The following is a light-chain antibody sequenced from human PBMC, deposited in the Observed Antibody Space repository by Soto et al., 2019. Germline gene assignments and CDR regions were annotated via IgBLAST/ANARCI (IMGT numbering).Light chain of an antibody. J-gene: IGKJ1*01. CDR3: QQYNSYLWT. V-gene: IGKV1-5*03. CDR1: QSISSW. Sequence: DIQITQSPSTLSASVGDRVTITCRASQSISSWLAWYQQKTGKDTKLLIYKASSLESGVTSRFSGSGSGTGFTLTISSLKPDELATYDCQQYNSYLWTVGQGTKG. CDR2: KAS.